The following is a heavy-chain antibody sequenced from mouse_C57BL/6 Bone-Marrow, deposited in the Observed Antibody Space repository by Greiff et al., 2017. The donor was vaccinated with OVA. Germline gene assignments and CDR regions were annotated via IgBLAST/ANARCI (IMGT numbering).Heavy chain of an antibody. CDR1: GYSITSGYY. D-gene: IGHD2-5*01. V-gene: IGHV3-6*01. CDR2: ISYDGSN. CDR3: ARNAYYSNYDYYAMDY. Sequence: EVQLVESGPGLVKPSQSLSLTCSVTGYSITSGYYWNWIRQFPGNKLEWMGYISYDGSNNYNPSLKNRNSITRDTSKNQFFLKLNSVTTEDTATYYCARNAYYSNYDYYAMDYWGQGTSVTVSS. J-gene: IGHJ4*01.